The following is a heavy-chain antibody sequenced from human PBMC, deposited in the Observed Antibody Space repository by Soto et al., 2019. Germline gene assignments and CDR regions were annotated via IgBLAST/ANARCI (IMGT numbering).Heavy chain of an antibody. Sequence: QVQLQESGPGLVKPSGTLSLTCAVSSGPISSSTWWSWVRQPPGKGLECIGEIYHSGSTNYNPSLKSRVTISVDTSKNQLSLKLSSVTAADTAVYYCARGGSSSLAPFDYWGQGTLVTVAS. D-gene: IGHD6-6*01. CDR3: ARGGSSSLAPFDY. CDR1: SGPISSSTW. V-gene: IGHV4-4*02. J-gene: IGHJ4*02. CDR2: IYHSGST.